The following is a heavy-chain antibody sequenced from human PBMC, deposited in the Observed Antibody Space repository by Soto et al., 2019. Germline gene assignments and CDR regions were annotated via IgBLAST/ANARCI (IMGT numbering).Heavy chain of an antibody. Sequence: EVQLVETGGGLIQPGGSLRLSCAASGFLVSSNYMTWVRQVPGKGLEWVSVIHPDGSTYYADSVKGRFTISRDTSKNTVYLQMNSLRAEDTAVYFCARDSLDFWSDYLSGMDVWGQGTMVSVSS. CDR2: IHPDGST. CDR3: ARDSLDFWSDYLSGMDV. V-gene: IGHV3-53*02. J-gene: IGHJ6*02. CDR1: GFLVSSNY. D-gene: IGHD3-3*01.